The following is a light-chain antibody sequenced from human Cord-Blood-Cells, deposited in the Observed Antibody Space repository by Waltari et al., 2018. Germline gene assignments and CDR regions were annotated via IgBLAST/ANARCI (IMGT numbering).Light chain of an antibody. CDR2: AAS. V-gene: IGKV1-39*01. J-gene: IGKJ2*03. CDR3: QQNYSTPYS. CDR1: QSISSY. Sequence: DIQMTQSPSSLSASVGDRVTITCRASQSISSYLNWYQQKPGKAPKLLIYAASSLQSGVQSRCSGSGSGTDFTLTISSLQPEDFATYYCQQNYSTPYSFGQGTKLEIK.